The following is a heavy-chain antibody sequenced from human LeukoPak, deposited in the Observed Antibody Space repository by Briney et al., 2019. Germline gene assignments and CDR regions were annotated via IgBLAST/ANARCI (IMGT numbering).Heavy chain of an antibody. CDR2: IYYSGST. Sequence: NPSETLSLTCTVSGGSISSGGYYWSWIRQHPGKGLEWIGYIYYSGSTYYNPSLKSRVTISVDTSKNQFSLKLSSVTAADTAVYYCAGRRGSRFDYWGQGTLVTVSS. J-gene: IGHJ4*02. V-gene: IGHV4-31*03. CDR3: AGRRGSRFDY. CDR1: GGSISSGGYY. D-gene: IGHD2-15*01.